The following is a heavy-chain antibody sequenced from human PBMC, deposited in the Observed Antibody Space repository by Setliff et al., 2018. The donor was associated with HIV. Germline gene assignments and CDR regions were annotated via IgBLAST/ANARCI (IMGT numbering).Heavy chain of an antibody. CDR3: AKSGGSGYFGLDY. D-gene: IGHD3-3*01. Sequence: PGGSLRLSCVASGFTFSSYGMTWVRQAPGKGLEWVSSISSSSSYIYYADSVKGRFTISRDNAENSLYLQMNSLRAEDTALYYCAKSGGSGYFGLDYWGQGTLVTVSS. V-gene: IGHV3-21*04. CDR1: GFTFSSYG. J-gene: IGHJ4*02. CDR2: ISSSSSYI.